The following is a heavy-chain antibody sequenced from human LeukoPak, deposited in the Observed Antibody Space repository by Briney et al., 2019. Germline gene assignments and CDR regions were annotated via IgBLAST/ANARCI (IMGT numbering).Heavy chain of an antibody. V-gene: IGHV4-39*05. D-gene: IGHD2-21*02. J-gene: IGHJ3*02. CDR1: GGSLSSSSYY. CDR2: IYYSGST. CDR3: ATTLGCGGDCLGAFDI. Sequence: SETPFPTCTFPGGSLSSSSYYRGWIRPPPGKGLGGVGGIYYSGSTYYNPSLKSRVTISVDTSKNQFSLKLSSVTAADTAVYYCATTLGCGGDCLGAFDIWGQGTMVTVSS.